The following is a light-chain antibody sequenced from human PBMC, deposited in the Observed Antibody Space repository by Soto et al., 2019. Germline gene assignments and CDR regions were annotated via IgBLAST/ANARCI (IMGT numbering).Light chain of an antibody. CDR2: GAS. J-gene: IGKJ4*01. CDR3: KQYNNWPPLA. Sequence: EIVMTQSPATLSVSPGERAILSCRASKSVSKNLAWYQQKPGQAPRLLIYGASTRANGIPARFSCNGSGTEFTLSISSLQHEDFVIYYCKQYNNWPPLAFGGGNKVEIK. CDR1: KSVSKN. V-gene: IGKV3-15*01.